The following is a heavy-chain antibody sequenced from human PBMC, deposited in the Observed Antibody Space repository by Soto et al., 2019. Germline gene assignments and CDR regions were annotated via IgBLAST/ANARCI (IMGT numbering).Heavy chain of an antibody. Sequence: SVKVSCKASGGTFSSYAINWVRQAPGQGLEWMGGIIPIFGPANFAKNFQGRVTITADESTTTAYMELSSLTSEDTAVYYCATGSFTSTGGRIGYHYNAMDVWGQGTTVTVSS. CDR2: IIPIFGPA. D-gene: IGHD1-1*01. J-gene: IGHJ6*02. V-gene: IGHV1-69*13. CDR3: ATGSFTSTGGRIGYHYNAMDV. CDR1: GGTFSSYA.